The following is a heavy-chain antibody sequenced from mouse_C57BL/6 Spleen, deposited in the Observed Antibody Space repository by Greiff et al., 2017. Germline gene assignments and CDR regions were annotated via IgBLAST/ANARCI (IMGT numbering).Heavy chain of an antibody. J-gene: IGHJ4*01. CDR1: GFTFSSYA. D-gene: IGHD2-5*01. V-gene: IGHV5-4*01. Sequence: EVKLVESGGGLVKPGGSLKLSCAASGFTFSSYAMSWVRQTPEKRLEWVATISDGGSYTYYPDNVKGRFTISRDNAKNNLYLQMSHLKSEDTAMYYCARDGGYYYSNYFYAMDYWGQGTSVTVSS. CDR2: ISDGGSYT. CDR3: ARDGGYYYSNYFYAMDY.